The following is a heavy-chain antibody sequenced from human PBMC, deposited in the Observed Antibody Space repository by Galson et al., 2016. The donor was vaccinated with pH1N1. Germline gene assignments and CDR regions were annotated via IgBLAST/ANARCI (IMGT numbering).Heavy chain of an antibody. Sequence: SVKVSCKASGGTFSSSAFSWVRQAPGQGLEWMGGIIPIFGPANYAQMFQGRVTITADESTTTVYMELSSVRSEDTAVYYCARAKGGFCSGGRCHDYYGMDVWGQGTTVTVSS. CDR3: ARAKGGFCSGGRCHDYYGMDV. D-gene: IGHD2-15*01. CDR2: IIPIFGPA. J-gene: IGHJ6*02. V-gene: IGHV1-69*13. CDR1: GGTFSSSA.